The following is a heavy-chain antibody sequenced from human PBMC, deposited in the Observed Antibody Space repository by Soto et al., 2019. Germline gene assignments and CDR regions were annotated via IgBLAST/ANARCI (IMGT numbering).Heavy chain of an antibody. CDR2: IYYSGST. J-gene: IGHJ3*02. V-gene: IGHV4-59*08. CDR3: ARHKTVADYDILTGYYIDAFDI. Sequence: SETLSLTCTVSGGSLSSYYWSWIRQPPGKGLEWIGYIYYSGSTNYNPSLKSRVTISVDTSKNQFSLKLSSVTAADTAVYYCARHKTVADYDILTGYYIDAFDIWGQGTMVTVSS. D-gene: IGHD3-9*01. CDR1: GGSLSSYY.